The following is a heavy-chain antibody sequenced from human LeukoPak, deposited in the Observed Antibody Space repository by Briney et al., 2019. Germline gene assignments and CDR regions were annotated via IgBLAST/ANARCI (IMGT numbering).Heavy chain of an antibody. V-gene: IGHV4-59*01. CDR1: GGSISSYY. Sequence: SETLSLTGTVSGGSISSYYWSWIRQPPGKGLEWMGYIYYSGSTNYNPSLKSRVTISVDTSKNQFSLKLSSVTAAETAVYYCARDSGDGYYYYYYMDVWGKGTTVTVSS. J-gene: IGHJ6*03. D-gene: IGHD4-17*01. CDR2: IYYSGST. CDR3: ARDSGDGYYYYYYMDV.